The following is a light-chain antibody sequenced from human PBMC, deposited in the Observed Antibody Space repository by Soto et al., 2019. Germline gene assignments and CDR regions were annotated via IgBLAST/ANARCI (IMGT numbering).Light chain of an antibody. V-gene: IGKV3D-20*02. CDR2: GAA. J-gene: IGKJ5*01. CDR1: QSVSSSY. Sequence: EIVLTQSPGTLSLSPCEGATLSVRASQSVSSSYLAWYQQKPGQAPRLLIYGAASRATGIPDRFSGSGSETDFTLTITSLEPEDFAVYYCQQRNNWPPITFGQGTRLEIK. CDR3: QQRNNWPPIT.